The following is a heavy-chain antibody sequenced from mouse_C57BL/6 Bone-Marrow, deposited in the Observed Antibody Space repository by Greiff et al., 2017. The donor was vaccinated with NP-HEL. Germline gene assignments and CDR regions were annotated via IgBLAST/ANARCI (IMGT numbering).Heavy chain of an antibody. D-gene: IGHD1-1*01. V-gene: IGHV1-55*01. Sequence: VKLQQPGAELVKPGASVKMSCKASGYTFTSYWITWVKQRPGQGLEWIGDIYPGSGSTNYNEKFKSKATLTVDTSSSTAYMQLSSLTSEDSAVYYCARRFTTVVATRDYWGQGTTLTVSS. CDR3: ARRFTTVVATRDY. J-gene: IGHJ2*01. CDR2: IYPGSGST. CDR1: GYTFTSYW.